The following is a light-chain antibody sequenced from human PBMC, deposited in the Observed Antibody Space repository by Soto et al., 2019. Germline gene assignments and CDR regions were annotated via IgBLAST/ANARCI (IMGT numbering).Light chain of an antibody. J-gene: IGLJ1*01. CDR3: CSYAGGSNV. V-gene: IGLV2-23*03. CDR1: SSDVGSYKF. CDR2: EGS. Sequence: SVLTQPASVSGSPGQSITISCTGTSSDVGSYKFVSWYQQHPGKAPKLMIYEGSKRPSGVSDRFSGSKSGNTASLTVSGLQAEDEADYFCCSYAGGSNVFGAGTKVTVL.